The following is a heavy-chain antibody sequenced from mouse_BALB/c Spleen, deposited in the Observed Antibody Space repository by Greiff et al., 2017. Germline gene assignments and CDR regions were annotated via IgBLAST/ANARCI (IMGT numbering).Heavy chain of an antibody. CDR2: IYPGNSDT. J-gene: IGHJ1*01. Sequence: VQLKQSGTVLARPGASVKMSCKASGYSFTSYWMHWVKQRPGQGLEWIGAIYPGNSDTSYNQKFKGKAKLTAVTSASTAYMELSSLTNEDSAVYYCTRSGESYYRYDYWYFDVWGAGTTVTVSS. CDR1: GYSFTSYW. CDR3: TRSGESYYRYDYWYFDV. D-gene: IGHD2-14*01. V-gene: IGHV1-5*01.